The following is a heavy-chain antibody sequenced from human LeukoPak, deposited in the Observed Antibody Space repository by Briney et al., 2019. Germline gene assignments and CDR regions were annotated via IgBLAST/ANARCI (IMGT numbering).Heavy chain of an antibody. Sequence: SETLSLTRTVSGYSINSGYYWSWIRQPPGKRLEWIGSIYYSGSTYSNPTLKSRLTISGDTSKNQFSLKLSSVTAADTAVYYCARHASDYYFDYWGQGALVTVSS. CDR3: ARHASDYYFDY. J-gene: IGHJ4*02. CDR1: GYSINSGYY. V-gene: IGHV4-38-2*02. CDR2: IYYSGST.